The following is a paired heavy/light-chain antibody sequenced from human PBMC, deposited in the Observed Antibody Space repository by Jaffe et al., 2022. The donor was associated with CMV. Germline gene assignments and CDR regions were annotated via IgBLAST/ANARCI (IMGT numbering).Heavy chain of an antibody. V-gene: IGHV1-18*04. Sequence: QVQLLQSGAEVEKPGASVKVSCKASGYTFTSHGISWVRQAPGQGLEWMGWISAYNGDTNYAQKVQGRVTITTDTSTSTAYMELRSLRSDDTAVYYCARRDSRGWFYFDYWGQGTLVTVSS. CDR3: ARRDSRGWFYFDY. CDR2: ISAYNGDT. D-gene: IGHD6-19*01. CDR1: GYTFTSHG. J-gene: IGHJ4*02.
Light chain of an antibody. CDR1: QSVSSSY. CDR2: GAS. V-gene: IGKV3-20*01. CDR3: QQYGYSLSIT. J-gene: IGKJ5*01. Sequence: EIVLTQSPGTLSLSPGERATLSCRASQSVSSSYLAWYQQKPGQAPRLLIYGASSRATGIPDRFSGSGSGTDYTLTISRLEPEDSAVYYCQQYGYSLSITFGQGTRLEIK.